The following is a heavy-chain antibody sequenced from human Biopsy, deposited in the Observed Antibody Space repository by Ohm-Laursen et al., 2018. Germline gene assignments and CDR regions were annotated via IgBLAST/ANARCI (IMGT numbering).Heavy chain of an antibody. CDR3: ARDPLNGHKHFDY. CDR2: INCKTGAT. CDR1: SYTFTDYN. V-gene: IGHV1-2*02. Sequence: VSSVTVSCNASSYTFTDYNIHWMRQAPGQGLEWLGYINCKTGATNYAQKFQGTVTMTRDTSISTAYLALGSLRSADTAIYYCARDPLNGHKHFDYWGQGSLVTVSS. D-gene: IGHD2-8*01. J-gene: IGHJ4*02.